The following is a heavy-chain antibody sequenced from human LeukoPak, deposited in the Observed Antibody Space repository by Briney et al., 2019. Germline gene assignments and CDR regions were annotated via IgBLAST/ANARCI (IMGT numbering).Heavy chain of an antibody. CDR1: GFTFSSYA. CDR3: AKMEGSDYYDSSGPPFDY. Sequence: GGSLRLSCAASGFTFSSYAMSWVRQAPGKGLEGVSAISGSGGSTYYADSVKGRFTISRDNSKNTLYLQMNSLRAEDTAVYYCAKMEGSDYYDSSGPPFDYWGQGTLVTVSS. CDR2: ISGSGGST. V-gene: IGHV3-23*01. J-gene: IGHJ4*02. D-gene: IGHD3-22*01.